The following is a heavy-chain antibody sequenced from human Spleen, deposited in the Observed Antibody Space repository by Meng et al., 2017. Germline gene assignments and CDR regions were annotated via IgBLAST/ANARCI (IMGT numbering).Heavy chain of an antibody. CDR3: ARGDHGANDF. CDR2: INPDSGDT. CDR1: GYTFIGYY. V-gene: IGHV1-2*06. Sequence: ASVKVSCKASGYTFIGYYIHWVRQAPGQDFEWMGRINPDSGDTNFAQKFQGRVTMTRDTSINTAYMELSRLRFDDTAVYYCARGDHGANDFWGQGTLVTVSS. D-gene: IGHD5-24*01. J-gene: IGHJ4*02.